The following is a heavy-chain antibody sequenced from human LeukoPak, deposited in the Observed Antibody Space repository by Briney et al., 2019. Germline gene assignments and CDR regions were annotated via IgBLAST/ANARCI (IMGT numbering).Heavy chain of an antibody. CDR2: IYYSGST. CDR3: ASGLTETTYHAIFFDY. V-gene: IGHV4-39*01. Sequence: SETQSLTCSVSGGSFSSDTYYWGWIRQPPGKGLEWIGSIYYSGSTYYNPSLESRVTISVDTSKNRFSLKLSSVTAADTAVYYCASGLTETTYHAIFFDYWGQGTLVTVSS. CDR1: GGSFSSDTYY. D-gene: IGHD4-17*01. J-gene: IGHJ4*02.